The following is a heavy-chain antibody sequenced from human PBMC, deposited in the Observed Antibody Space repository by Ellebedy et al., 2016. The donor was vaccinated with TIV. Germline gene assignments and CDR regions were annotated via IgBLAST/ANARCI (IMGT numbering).Heavy chain of an antibody. CDR3: ARATSGFDY. J-gene: IGHJ4*02. Sequence: GESLKISCAASGFTFSSYWMSWVRQAPGKGLVWVSRINSDASSTSYADSVKGRFTISRDNAKNTLYLQMNSLRAEDTAVYYCARATSGFDYWGQGALATVSS. CDR2: INSDASST. V-gene: IGHV3-74*01. CDR1: GFTFSSYW. D-gene: IGHD5-24*01.